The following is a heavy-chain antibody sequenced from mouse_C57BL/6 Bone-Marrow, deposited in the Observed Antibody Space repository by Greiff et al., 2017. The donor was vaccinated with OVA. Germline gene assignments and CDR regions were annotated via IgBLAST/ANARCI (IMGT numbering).Heavy chain of an antibody. D-gene: IGHD2-1*01. CDR3: ARDLLLMFYWYFDV. Sequence: QVQLQQPGAELVKPGASVKLSCKASGYTFTSYWMQWVKQRPGQGLEWIGEIDPSDSYTNYNQKFKGKATLTVDTSSSTAYMQLSSLTSEDSSVYYCARDLLLMFYWYFDVWGTGTTVTVSS. J-gene: IGHJ1*03. V-gene: IGHV1-50*01. CDR1: GYTFTSYW. CDR2: IDPSDSYT.